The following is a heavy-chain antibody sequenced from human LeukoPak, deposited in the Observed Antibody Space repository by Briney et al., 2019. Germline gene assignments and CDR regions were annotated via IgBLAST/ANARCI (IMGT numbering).Heavy chain of an antibody. CDR3: AKDRPGPIDY. CDR1: GFTLSSYG. V-gene: IGHV3-30*18. J-gene: IGHJ4*02. Sequence: GRSLRLSCAASGFTLSSYGMHWVGQAPAKGLEWVAVISYDGSNKDYADSVKGRFTMSRDNSINTLYLQMNSLRAEDTAVYYCAKDRPGPIDYWGQGTLVTVS. CDR2: ISYDGSNK. D-gene: IGHD6-6*01.